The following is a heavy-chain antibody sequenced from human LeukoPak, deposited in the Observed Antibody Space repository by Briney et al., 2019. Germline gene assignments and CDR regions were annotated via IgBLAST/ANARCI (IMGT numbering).Heavy chain of an antibody. CDR3: ARDPPARYYYDSSGYFDY. CDR2: ISSSSYI. CDR1: GFTFSSYS. D-gene: IGHD3-22*01. V-gene: IGHV3-21*01. J-gene: IGHJ4*02. Sequence: GGSLRLSCAASGFTFSSYSMNWVRQAPGKGLEWVSSISSSSYIYYADSVKGRFTISRDNAKNSLYLQMNSLRAEDTAVYYCARDPPARYYYDSSGYFDYWGQGTLVTVSS.